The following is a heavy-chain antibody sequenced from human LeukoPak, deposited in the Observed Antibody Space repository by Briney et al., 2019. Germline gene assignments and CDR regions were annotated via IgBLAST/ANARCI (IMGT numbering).Heavy chain of an antibody. CDR3: ASSGHLGYCSSTSCYTDY. D-gene: IGHD2-2*02. CDR1: LCTFSSYA. CDR2: IIPIFGTA. Sequence: ASVKVSCKPSLCTFSSYAISWVRQAPRQGLEWMGVIIPIFGTANYAQKFQGRVTITADESTSTAYMELSSLRSEDTAVYYCASSGHLGYCSSTSCYTDYWGQGTLVTVSS. J-gene: IGHJ4*02. V-gene: IGHV1-69*13.